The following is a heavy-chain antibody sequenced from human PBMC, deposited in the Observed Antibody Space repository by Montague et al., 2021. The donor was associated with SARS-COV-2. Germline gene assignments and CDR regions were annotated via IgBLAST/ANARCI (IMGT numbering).Heavy chain of an antibody. CDR3: ARDRTADDYDGYETAGYPYYYGMDV. CDR2: IYYSGTT. J-gene: IGHJ6*02. V-gene: IGHV4-61*08. Sequence: SETLSLTCTVSGGSVNSGGYYWSWIRQPPGKGLEWIGNIYYSGTTNYNPSLKSRVTISVDTSKNQFSLKLSSVTAADTAVYYCARDRTADDYDGYETAGYPYYYGMDVWGQGTTVTVSS. CDR1: GGSVNSGGYY. D-gene: IGHD4-17*01.